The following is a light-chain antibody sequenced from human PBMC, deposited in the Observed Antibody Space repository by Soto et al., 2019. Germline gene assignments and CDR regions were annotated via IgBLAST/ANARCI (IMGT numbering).Light chain of an antibody. V-gene: IGLV2-8*01. Sequence: QSVLTQPPSASGSPGQSVTISCTGTSSDAGGYNYVSWYQQHPGKAPKLMIYEVSKRPSGVPDRFSGSKSGNTASLTVSGLQAEDEADYYCSSYAGSNNFGVFGTGTKVTVL. CDR2: EVS. CDR3: SSYAGSNNFGV. CDR1: SSDAGGYNY. J-gene: IGLJ1*01.